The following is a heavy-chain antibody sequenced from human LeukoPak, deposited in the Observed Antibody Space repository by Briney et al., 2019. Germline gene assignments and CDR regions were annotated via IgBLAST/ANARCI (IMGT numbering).Heavy chain of an antibody. CDR1: GGSISSSSYY. V-gene: IGHV4-39*01. CDR3: ARTLYSSGWYWSPNFDY. CDR2: IYYSGST. J-gene: IGHJ4*02. Sequence: SETLSLTCTVSGGSISSSSYYWGWIRQPPGKGLEWIGSIYYSGSTYYNPSLKSRVTISVDTSKNQFSLKLSSVTAADTAVYYCARTLYSSGWYWSPNFDYWAREPWSPSPQ. D-gene: IGHD6-19*01.